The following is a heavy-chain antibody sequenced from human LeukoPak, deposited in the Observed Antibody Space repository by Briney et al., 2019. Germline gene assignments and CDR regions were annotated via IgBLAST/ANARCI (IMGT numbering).Heavy chain of an antibody. CDR1: GFTFSSYA. Sequence: GGSLRLSCAASGFTFSSYAMSWVRQAPGEGLEWVSAISGSGGSTYYADSVKGRFTISRDNSKNTLYLQMNSLRAEDTAVYYCAKIGYSTLYYFDYWGQGTLVTVSS. J-gene: IGHJ4*02. CDR3: AKIGYSTLYYFDY. D-gene: IGHD6-13*01. V-gene: IGHV3-23*01. CDR2: ISGSGGST.